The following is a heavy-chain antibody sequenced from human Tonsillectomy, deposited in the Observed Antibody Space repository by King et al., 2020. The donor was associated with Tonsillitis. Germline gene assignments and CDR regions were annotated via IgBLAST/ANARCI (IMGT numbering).Heavy chain of an antibody. J-gene: IGHJ4*02. Sequence: VQLVESGGGLIQPGGSLRLSCAASEFTVSSNYMSWVRQAPGKGLEWVSVIYSGGSTYYADSVKGRFTISRDNSKNTLYLQMNSLRAEDTAVYYCARTEMITFGGVIADYFDYWGQGTLVTVSS. V-gene: IGHV3-53*01. CDR2: IYSGGST. D-gene: IGHD3-16*02. CDR1: EFTVSSNY. CDR3: ARTEMITFGGVIADYFDY.